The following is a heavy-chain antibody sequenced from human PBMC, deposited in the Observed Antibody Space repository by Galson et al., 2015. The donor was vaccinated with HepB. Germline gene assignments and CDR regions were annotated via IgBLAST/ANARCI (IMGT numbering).Heavy chain of an antibody. CDR2: SRGEDFNT. D-gene: IGHD1-1*01. CDR3: ARAAYSTTGNTYGWFDP. J-gene: IGHJ5*02. Sequence: SLRLSCAASGFTFTNYAMTWVRQAPGKGLEWVSISRGEDFNTHYADSVEGRFTISGDNSKNTLYLQMDSLRAEDTAIYYCARAAYSTTGNTYGWFDPWGQGTLVTVSS. CDR1: GFTFTNYA. V-gene: IGHV3-23*01.